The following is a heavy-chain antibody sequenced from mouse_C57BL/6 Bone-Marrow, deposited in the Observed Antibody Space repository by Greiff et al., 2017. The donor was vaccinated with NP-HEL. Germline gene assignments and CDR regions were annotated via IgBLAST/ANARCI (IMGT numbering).Heavy chain of an antibody. V-gene: IGHV14-4*01. D-gene: IGHD2-1*01. Sequence: EVHLVESGAELVRPGASVKLSCTASGFNIKDDYMHWVKQRPEQGLEWIGWIDPENGVTEYASKFQGKATLTADTSSNTAYLHLSSLTSEDTAVYYCTIYGNSSWFSYWGQGTLVTVSA. J-gene: IGHJ3*01. CDR1: GFNIKDDY. CDR3: TIYGNSSWFSY. CDR2: IDPENGVT.